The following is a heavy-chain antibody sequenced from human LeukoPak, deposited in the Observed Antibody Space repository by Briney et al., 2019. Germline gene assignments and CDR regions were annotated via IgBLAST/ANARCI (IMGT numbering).Heavy chain of an antibody. J-gene: IGHJ4*02. CDR3: VKGPYVVRGVHIRGPIFFDY. V-gene: IGHV3-64D*06. CDR1: GFTVSSNY. CDR2: INNDGDKT. Sequence: PGGSLRLSCAASGFTVSSNYMSWVRQGPGKGLEYVSVINNDGDKTFYSDSVKGRFTISRDNSQNTVSLQMTSLRVEDTAVYYCVKGPYVVRGVHIRGPIFFDYWGRGTLVTVSS. D-gene: IGHD3-10*01.